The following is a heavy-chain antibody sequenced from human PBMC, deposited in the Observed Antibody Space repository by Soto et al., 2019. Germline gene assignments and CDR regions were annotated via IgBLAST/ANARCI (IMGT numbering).Heavy chain of an antibody. CDR2: MNSDGSRT. J-gene: IGHJ4*02. D-gene: IGHD6-19*01. CDR1: GFTFSSDW. V-gene: IGHV3-74*01. CDR3: ARGPRGWYGFDY. Sequence: EVQLVESGGGLVQPGGSLRLSCAASGFTFSSDWMHWVRQAPGKGLVWVSRMNSDGSRTTYADSVKGRFTISRDNAKKPLYMQRNSLRAEDTAVYYCARGPRGWYGFDYWGQGTLVTVSS.